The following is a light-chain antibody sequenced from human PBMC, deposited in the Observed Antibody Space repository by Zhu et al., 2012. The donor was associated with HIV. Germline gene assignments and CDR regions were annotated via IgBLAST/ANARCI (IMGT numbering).Light chain of an antibody. Sequence: EILLTQSPGTLSLSPGERATLSCRASQSVTSTYFAWYKQKPGQAPRLLIYGASSRATGIPDRFSGSGSGTDFTLTISRLEPEDFAVYYCQHYGSSLWTFGQGTKVEIK. CDR3: QHYGSSLWT. CDR2: GAS. CDR1: QSVTSTY. V-gene: IGKV3-20*01. J-gene: IGKJ1*01.